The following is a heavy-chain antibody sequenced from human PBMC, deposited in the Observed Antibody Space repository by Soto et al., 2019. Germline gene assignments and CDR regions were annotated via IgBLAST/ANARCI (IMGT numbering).Heavy chain of an antibody. V-gene: IGHV3-23*01. CDR3: AKDAKILDWLPTSYYFDF. CDR2: ISRSGNST. CDR1: GLSFSSYA. Sequence: EVQVLESGGGLAQPGRSLRLSCAVSGLSFSSYAMTWVRQSPGKGLEWVSSISRSGNSTYSADSVRGRLTISRDNSKNTLYLQRNSLRAEDTAVYYCAKDAKILDWLPTSYYFDFWGQGTLVTVSS. J-gene: IGHJ4*02. D-gene: IGHD3-9*01.